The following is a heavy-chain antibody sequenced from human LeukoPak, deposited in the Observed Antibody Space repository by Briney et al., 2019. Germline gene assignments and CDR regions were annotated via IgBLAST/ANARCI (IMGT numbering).Heavy chain of an antibody. Sequence: PGGSLRLSCAASGFTFSDYAMSWIRQPPGKGLEWIGEINHSGSTNYNPSLKSRVTISVDTSKNQFSLKLSSVTAADTAVYYCARIVGYYAIYFDYWGQGTLVTVSS. J-gene: IGHJ4*02. CDR2: INHSGST. V-gene: IGHV4-34*01. D-gene: IGHD3-10*01. CDR3: ARIVGYYAIYFDY. CDR1: GFTFSDYA.